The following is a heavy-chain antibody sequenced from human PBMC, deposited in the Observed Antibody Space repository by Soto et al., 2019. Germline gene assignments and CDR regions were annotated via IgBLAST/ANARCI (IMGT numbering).Heavy chain of an antibody. J-gene: IGHJ5*02. CDR3: ARHSPCGVALGFDP. CDR2: IRSKANSYAT. V-gene: IGHV3-73*01. Sequence: GGSLRLSCAASGFTFSGSAMHWVRQASGKGLEWVGRIRSKANSYATAYAASVKGRFTISRDDSKNTAYLQMNSLKTEDTAVYYCARHSPCGVALGFDPWGQGTLVTVSS. D-gene: IGHD2-15*01. CDR1: GFTFSGSA.